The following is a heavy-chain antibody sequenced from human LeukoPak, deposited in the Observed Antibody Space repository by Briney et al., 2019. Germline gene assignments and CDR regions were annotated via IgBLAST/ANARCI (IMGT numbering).Heavy chain of an antibody. CDR2: ISYDGNNK. Sequence: GGSLRLSCAASGFAFSTYGMHWVRQAPGKGLEGVAVISYDGNNKYYADSVKGRFSISRDNSKSTLYLQMNSLRAEDTAVYYCGGGWYFFDYWGQGTLVTVSS. D-gene: IGHD6-19*01. V-gene: IGHV3-30*03. CDR1: GFAFSTYG. CDR3: GGGWYFFDY. J-gene: IGHJ4*02.